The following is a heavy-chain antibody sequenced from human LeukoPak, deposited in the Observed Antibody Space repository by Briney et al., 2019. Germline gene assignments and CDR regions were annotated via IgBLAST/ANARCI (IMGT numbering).Heavy chain of an antibody. CDR1: GDSVSSNSAA. CDR2: TYYRSKWYN. V-gene: IGHV6-1*01. Sequence: QALSLTCAISGDSVSSNSAAWNWIRQCPSGGLEWPGRTYYRSKWYNEYAVSVKSRITINPDTFKNQFSLQLNSVTPEDTAVYYCAREDYYDSSVYYSYWGQGTLVTVST. CDR3: AREDYYDSSVYYSY. J-gene: IGHJ4*02. D-gene: IGHD3-22*01.